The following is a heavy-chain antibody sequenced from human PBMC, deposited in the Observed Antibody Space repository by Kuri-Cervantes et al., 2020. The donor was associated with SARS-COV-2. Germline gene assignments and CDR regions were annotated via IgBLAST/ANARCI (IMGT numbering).Heavy chain of an antibody. J-gene: IGHJ6*02. Sequence: SVKVSCKASGGTLSTYTVTWVRQAPGQGLEWMGRIIPVLRVENYAQKFQGRVTITADKSTNTAYMELTSLRSEDTAVYYCARAKYCSSTSSPARRGMDVWGQGTTVTVSS. V-gene: IGHV1-69*02. CDR3: ARAKYCSSTSSPARRGMDV. D-gene: IGHD2-2*01. CDR2: IIPVLRVE. CDR1: GGTLSTYT.